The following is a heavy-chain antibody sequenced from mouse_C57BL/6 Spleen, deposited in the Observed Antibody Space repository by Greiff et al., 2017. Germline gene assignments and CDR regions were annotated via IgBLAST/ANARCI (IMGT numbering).Heavy chain of an antibody. D-gene: IGHD1-1*01. J-gene: IGHJ2*01. V-gene: IGHV5-16*01. CDR2: INYDGSST. CDR3: ARDDGSYYYGLDY. CDR1: GFTFSDYY. Sequence: VESEGGLVQPGSSMKLSCTASGFTFSDYYMAWVRQVPEKGLEWVANINYDGSSTYYLDSLKSRFIISRDNAKNILYLQMSSLKSEDTATYYCARDDGSYYYGLDYWGQGTTLTVSS.